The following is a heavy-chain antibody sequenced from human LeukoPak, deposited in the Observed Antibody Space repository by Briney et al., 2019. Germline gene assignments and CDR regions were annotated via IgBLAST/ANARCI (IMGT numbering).Heavy chain of an antibody. V-gene: IGHV1-18*01. CDR3: ASSLILDYYDSSGPGHY. CDR2: ISAYNGNT. Sequence: GASVKVSCKASGYTFTSYGISWVRQAPGQGLEWMGWISAYNGNTNYAQKLQGRVTMTTDTSTSTAYMELRSLRSDDTAVYYCASSLILDYYDSSGPGHYWGQGTLVTVSS. J-gene: IGHJ4*02. D-gene: IGHD3-22*01. CDR1: GYTFTSYG.